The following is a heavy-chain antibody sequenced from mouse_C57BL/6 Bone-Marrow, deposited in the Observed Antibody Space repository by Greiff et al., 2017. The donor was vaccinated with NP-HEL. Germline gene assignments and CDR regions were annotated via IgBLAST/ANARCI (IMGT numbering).Heavy chain of an antibody. J-gene: IGHJ3*01. CDR2: ISSGGSTP. CDR1: GFTFSGYG. V-gene: IGHV5-6*03. D-gene: IGHD1-1*01. CDR3: ASGSGYPAWFAY. Sequence: EVKVVESGGGLVKPGGSLKLSCAASGFTFSGYGMPWVRQPPDKGLEWVATISSGGSTPYYPDSVTGRFPISRDNAKNTLYLQMSSLKSEDTAMYYCASGSGYPAWFAYWGQGTLVTVSA.